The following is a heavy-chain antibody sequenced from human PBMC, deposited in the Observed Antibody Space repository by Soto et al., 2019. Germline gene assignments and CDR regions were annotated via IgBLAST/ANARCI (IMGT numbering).Heavy chain of an antibody. J-gene: IGHJ3*02. D-gene: IGHD7-27*01. CDR2: IFYSGST. CDR1: GGSISGYY. CDR3: ARSKWGYAFDI. V-gene: IGHV4-59*01. Sequence: QVQLQESGPGLVKPSETLSLTCTVSGGSISGYYWTWIRQPPGKGLEWIGYIFYSGSTTYNPSLKSRVTISLDTSNNQSCLKLSSVTAADTAVYYCARSKWGYAFDIWGQGTMVTVSS.